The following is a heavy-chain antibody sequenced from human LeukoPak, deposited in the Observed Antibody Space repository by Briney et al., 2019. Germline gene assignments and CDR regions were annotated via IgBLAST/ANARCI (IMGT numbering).Heavy chain of an antibody. CDR2: INHGGSI. V-gene: IGHV4-34*01. CDR1: GGSFSGQY. J-gene: IGHJ4*02. Sequence: PSETLSLTCAVYGGSFSGQYWGWIRQPPGKGLERIGEINHGGSISYNASLKSRVTISLDTSKNQFSLKLSSVTAADTAVYYCAGGDYHGSESYANYWGQGTLVTVSS. CDR3: AGGDYHGSESYANY. D-gene: IGHD3-10*01.